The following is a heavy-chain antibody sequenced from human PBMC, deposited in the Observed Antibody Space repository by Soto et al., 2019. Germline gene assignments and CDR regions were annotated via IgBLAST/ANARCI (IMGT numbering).Heavy chain of an antibody. Sequence: QVQLQESGPGLVKPSQTLSLTCTVSGGSISSGGYYWSWIRQHPGKGLEWIGYIYYSGSTYYNPSLRRRVTISVETSKNEFSLMVSSVTAALTAVYYSAREIGYYVFVWVSYRSRYGMDDWGQGTTVTVSS. J-gene: IGHJ6*01. CDR2: IYYSGST. CDR1: GGSISSGGYY. V-gene: IGHV4-31*03. D-gene: IGHD3-16*02. CDR3: AREIGYYVFVWVSYRSRYGMDD.